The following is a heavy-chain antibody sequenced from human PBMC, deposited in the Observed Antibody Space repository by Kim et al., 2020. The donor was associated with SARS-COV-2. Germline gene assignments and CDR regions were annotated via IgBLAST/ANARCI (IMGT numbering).Heavy chain of an antibody. V-gene: IGHV1-69*04. CDR3: ATTPRAYYYGMDV. J-gene: IGHJ6*02. CDR2: IIPILGIA. CDR1: GGTFSSYA. Sequence: SVKVSCKASGGTFSSYAISWVRQAPGQGLEWMGRIIPILGIANYAQKFQGRVTITADKSTSTAYMELSSLRSEDTAVYYCATTPRAYYYGMDVWGQGTTVTVSS.